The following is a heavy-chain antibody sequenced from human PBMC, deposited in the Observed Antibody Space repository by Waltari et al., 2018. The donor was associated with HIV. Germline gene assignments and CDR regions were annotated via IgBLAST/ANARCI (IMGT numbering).Heavy chain of an antibody. D-gene: IGHD3-3*01. J-gene: IGHJ4*02. CDR3: ARPNAFTIFGVLNPFDY. CDR2: INPKNGDT. V-gene: IGHV1-2*02. Sequence: VQLVQSGAEVKEPGASVRVSCKTSGYTFTDFYIHWVRQVPGQGLEWMGWINPKNGDTNIQQKFQGRVTMTRDTSITTTYLELTSLRSDDAATYFCARPNAFTIFGVLNPFDYWGQGTLVAVSS. CDR1: GYTFTDFY.